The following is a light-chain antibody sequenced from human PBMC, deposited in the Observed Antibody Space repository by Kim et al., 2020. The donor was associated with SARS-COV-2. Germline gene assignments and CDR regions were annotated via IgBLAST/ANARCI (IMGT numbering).Light chain of an antibody. J-gene: IGKJ4*01. CDR2: AAS. Sequence: DIQMTQSPSSLSASVGDRVTITCRASQSISSYLNWYQQKPGKAPKLLIYAASSLQSGVPSRFSGSGSGTDFTLTISSLQPEDFATYDCQQSYSTPLTFGGGTTVDSK. CDR3: QQSYSTPLT. CDR1: QSISSY. V-gene: IGKV1-39*01.